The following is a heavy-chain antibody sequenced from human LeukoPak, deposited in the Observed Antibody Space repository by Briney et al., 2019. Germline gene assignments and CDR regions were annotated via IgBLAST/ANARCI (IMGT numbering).Heavy chain of an antibody. CDR1: GGSISSYY. J-gene: IGHJ5*02. CDR3: ARGRGYSGYVANWFDP. D-gene: IGHD5-12*01. Sequence: SETLSLTCTVSGGSISSYYWSWIRQPPGKGLEWIGYIYYSGSTNYNPSLKSRVTISVDTSKNQFSLKLSSVTAADTAVYYCARGRGYSGYVANWFDPWGQGTLVTVSS. CDR2: IYYSGST. V-gene: IGHV4-59*12.